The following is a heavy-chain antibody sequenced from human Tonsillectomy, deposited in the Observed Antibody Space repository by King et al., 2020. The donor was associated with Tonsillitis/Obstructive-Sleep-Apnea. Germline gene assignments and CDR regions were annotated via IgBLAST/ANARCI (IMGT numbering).Heavy chain of an antibody. D-gene: IGHD3-3*01. J-gene: IGHJ4*02. CDR2: ISGSGGST. V-gene: IGHV3-23*04. CDR1: GFTFSSYA. Sequence: VQLVESGGGLVQPGGSLRLSCAASGFTFSSYAMSWVRQAPGKGLEWVSAISGSGGSTYYADSVKGRFTISRDNSKNTLYLQMNSLRAEDTAVYYCAKAPADDFWSGYPIPYFDYWGQGTLVTVSS. CDR3: AKAPADDFWSGYPIPYFDY.